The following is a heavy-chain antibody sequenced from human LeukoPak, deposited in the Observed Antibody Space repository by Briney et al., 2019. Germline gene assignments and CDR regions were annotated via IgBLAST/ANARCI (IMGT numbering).Heavy chain of an antibody. J-gene: IGHJ4*02. CDR3: AKDRGYYGSGSTFDY. D-gene: IGHD3-10*01. CDR1: GFTFSSYW. V-gene: IGHV3-74*01. Sequence: SGGSLRLSCAASGFTFSSYWMHWVRQAPGKGLVWVSRINSDGSSTSYADSVKGRFTISRDNSKNTLYLQMNSLRAEDTAVYYCAKDRGYYGSGSTFDYWGQGTLVTVSS. CDR2: INSDGSST.